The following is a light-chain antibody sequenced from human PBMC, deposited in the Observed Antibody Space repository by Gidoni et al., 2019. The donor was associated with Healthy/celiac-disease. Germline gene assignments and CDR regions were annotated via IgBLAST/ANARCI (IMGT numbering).Light chain of an antibody. CDR3: QQYNNWPPT. Sequence: EIVMPQSPAPLSVSPGESATLSCRASQSVSSNLAWYQQKPGQAPRLLIYGASTRATGIPARFSGSGSGTEFTLTISSLQSEDFAVYYCQQYNNWPPTFSQGTKVEIK. CDR1: QSVSSN. CDR2: GAS. V-gene: IGKV3-15*01. J-gene: IGKJ1*01.